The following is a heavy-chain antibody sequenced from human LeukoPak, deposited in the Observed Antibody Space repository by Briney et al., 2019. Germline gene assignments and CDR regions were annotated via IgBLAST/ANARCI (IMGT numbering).Heavy chain of an antibody. CDR3: ARGYYYDSRVEGY. CDR1: GFTFSRFW. Sequence: GGSLRLSCAASGFTFSRFWMSWVRQAPGKGLEWVANIKQDGSEKYYVDSVKGRFTISRDNARNSLYLQMNSLRAEDTAVYYCARGYYYDSRVEGYWGQGTLVTVSS. CDR2: IKQDGSEK. J-gene: IGHJ4*02. V-gene: IGHV3-7*04. D-gene: IGHD3-22*01.